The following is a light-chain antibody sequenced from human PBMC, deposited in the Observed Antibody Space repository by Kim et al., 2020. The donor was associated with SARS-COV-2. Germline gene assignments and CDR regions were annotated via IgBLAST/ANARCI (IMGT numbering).Light chain of an antibody. CDR3: NSYTGSNTWV. V-gene: IGLV2-14*03. CDR2: DVT. J-gene: IGLJ3*02. CDR1: SRDVGAYIY. Sequence: GQSSTLSWTGTSRDVGAYIYFSWFQQHPGKPPKLIIYDVTKRPSGVSTRFSGSKSGNTASLTISGLQAEDEADYYCNSYTGSNTWVFGGGTQLTVL.